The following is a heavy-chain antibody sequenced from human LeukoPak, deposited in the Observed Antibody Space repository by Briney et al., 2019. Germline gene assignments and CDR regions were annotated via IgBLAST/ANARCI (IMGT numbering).Heavy chain of an antibody. CDR1: GFTFSSYD. D-gene: IGHD1-14*01. CDR2: ISGSGGST. V-gene: IGHV3-23*01. J-gene: IGHJ5*02. Sequence: GGTLRLSCAASGFTFSSYDMSWARQAPGKGLEWVSAISGSGGSTYYADSVKGRFTISRDNSKNTLYLQMNSLRAEDTAVYYCAKPGSRGLVNWFDPWGQGTLVTVSS. CDR3: AKPGSRGLVNWFDP.